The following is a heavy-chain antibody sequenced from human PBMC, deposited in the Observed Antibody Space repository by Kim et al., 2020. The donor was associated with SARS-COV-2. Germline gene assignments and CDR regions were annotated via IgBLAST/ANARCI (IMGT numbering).Heavy chain of an antibody. V-gene: IGHV1-46*01. CDR2: INPSGGTT. CDR1: GYIFTNYY. Sequence: ASVKVSCKASGYIFTNYYIHWVRQAPGQGLEWMGIINPSGGTTTYAQKFQGRVTMTRDTSTSTVYMELSSLRSEDTAVYYCARGELDYWGQGTLVTVSS. CDR3: ARGELDY. J-gene: IGHJ4*02.